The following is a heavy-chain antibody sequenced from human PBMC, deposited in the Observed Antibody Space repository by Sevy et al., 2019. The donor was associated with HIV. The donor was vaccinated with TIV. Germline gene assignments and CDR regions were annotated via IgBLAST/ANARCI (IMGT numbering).Heavy chain of an antibody. J-gene: IGHJ6*02. CDR1: GFTFSSYA. D-gene: IGHD2-2*02. CDR3: AKGTLVVPAVIYYYYGMDV. CDR2: ISHSGGRT. Sequence: GGSLRLSCAASGFTFSSYAMNWVRQAPGKGLEWVSAISHSGGRTYYADSVKGRFTISRDNSKNTLYLQMNSLRAEDTAVYYCAKGTLVVPAVIYYYYGMDVWGQGTTVTVSS. V-gene: IGHV3-23*01.